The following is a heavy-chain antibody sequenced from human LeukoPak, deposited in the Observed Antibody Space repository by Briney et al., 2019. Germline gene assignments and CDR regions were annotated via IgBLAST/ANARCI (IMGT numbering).Heavy chain of an antibody. J-gene: IGHJ3*02. Sequence: SQTLSLTCAVSGDSVSGNIVAWNWIRQPPSRGLEWLGRTYRGSSYYAPSMKSRISISPDTSKNQFSLHLNSVTPEDTAVYFCVRGQYSAFDIWGQGTLVIVSS. V-gene: IGHV6-1*01. CDR2: TYRGSS. D-gene: IGHD2-21*01. CDR3: VRGQYSAFDI. CDR1: GDSVSGNIVA.